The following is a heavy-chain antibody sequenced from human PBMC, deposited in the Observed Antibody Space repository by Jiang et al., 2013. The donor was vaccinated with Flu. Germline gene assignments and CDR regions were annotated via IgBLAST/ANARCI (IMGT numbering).Heavy chain of an antibody. J-gene: IGHJ4*02. V-gene: IGHV1-69*01. CDR3: ASHGLQWLARYYFDY. CDR1: GGTFSSYA. CDR2: IIPIFGTA. Sequence: PGSSVKVSCKASGGTFSSYAISWVRQAPGQGLEWMGGIIPIFGTANYAQKFQGRVTITADESTSTAYMELSSLRSEDTAVYYCASHGLQWLARYYFDYWGQGTLVTVSS. D-gene: IGHD6-19*01.